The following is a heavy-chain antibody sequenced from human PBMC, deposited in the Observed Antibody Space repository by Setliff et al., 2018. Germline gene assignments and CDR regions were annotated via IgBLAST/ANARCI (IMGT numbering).Heavy chain of an antibody. CDR1: GYPFNNYG. V-gene: IGHV1-18*01. CDR2: IGGHNDDP. J-gene: IGHJ4*02. D-gene: IGHD6-19*01. Sequence: ASVKVSCKASGYPFNNYGISWLRQTPGQGLEWMGWIGGHNDDPLFAQKFQGRVTMTTDTSTTTAYMELKSLRSDDTAVYYCARSRRAGALNHFDYWGQGSRVTVSS. CDR3: ARSRRAGALNHFDY.